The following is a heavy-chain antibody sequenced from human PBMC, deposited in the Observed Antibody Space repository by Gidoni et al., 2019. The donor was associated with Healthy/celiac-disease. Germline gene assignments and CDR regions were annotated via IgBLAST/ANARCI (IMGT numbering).Heavy chain of an antibody. CDR1: GFTFRGSA. J-gene: IGHJ4*02. V-gene: IGHV3-73*02. CDR2: IRSKANSYAT. Sequence: EVQLVESGGGLVPPCASLKLSCAASGFTFRGSAMHWVRQASGKGLGWVGRIRSKANSYATAYAASVKGRFTISRDDSKNTAYLQMNSLKTEDTAVYYCTTRSGSGLGIYYWGQGTLVTVSS. D-gene: IGHD3-10*01. CDR3: TTRSGSGLGIYY.